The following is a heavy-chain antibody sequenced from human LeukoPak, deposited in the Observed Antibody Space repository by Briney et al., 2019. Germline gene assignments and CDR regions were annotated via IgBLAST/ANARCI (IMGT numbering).Heavy chain of an antibody. CDR3: ARGRELPYFDWLLPGEAFDY. Sequence: SETLSLTCAVYGGSFSGYYWSWIRQPPGKGLEWIGEINHSGSTNYNPSLKSRVTISVDTSKNQFSLKLSSVTAADTAVSYCARGRELPYFDWLLPGEAFDYWGQGTLVTVSS. V-gene: IGHV4-34*01. J-gene: IGHJ4*02. CDR2: INHSGST. D-gene: IGHD3-9*01. CDR1: GGSFSGYY.